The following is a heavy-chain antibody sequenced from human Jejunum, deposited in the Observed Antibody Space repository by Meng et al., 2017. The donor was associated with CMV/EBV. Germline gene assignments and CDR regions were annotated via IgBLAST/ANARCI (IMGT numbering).Heavy chain of an antibody. D-gene: IGHD1-26*01. CDR1: GFTFRNYG. CDR2: IEHDGSNK. J-gene: IGHJ4*02. V-gene: IGHV3-30*02. CDR3: AKDVGY. Sequence: VQLVESGGGVVQPGGSLRLSCAASGFTFRNYGIHWVRQAPGKGLEWVAFIEHDGSNKYYADSVKGRFTISRDNSKNTLYLQMNSLRVEDTAVYYCAKDVGYWGQGTLVTASS.